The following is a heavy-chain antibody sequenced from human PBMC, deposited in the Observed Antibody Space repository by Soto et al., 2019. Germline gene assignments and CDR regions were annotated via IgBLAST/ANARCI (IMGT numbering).Heavy chain of an antibody. CDR2: IYHSGTN. Sequence: LSETLSLTCAVSGGSISSTDWWTWVRQPPGKGLEWIGEIYHSGTNNYNTSLKSRVTISLDKSKNQFSLTLSSVTAADTAVYYCAVPGAGDFDYRGQGAMVTVSS. J-gene: IGHJ4*02. CDR3: AVPGAGDFDY. V-gene: IGHV4-4*02. D-gene: IGHD1-26*01. CDR1: GGSISSTDW.